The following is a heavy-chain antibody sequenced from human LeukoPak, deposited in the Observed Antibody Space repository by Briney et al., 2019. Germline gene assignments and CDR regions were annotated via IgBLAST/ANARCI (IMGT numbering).Heavy chain of an antibody. J-gene: IGHJ5*02. Sequence: SQTLSLTCTVSGGSISSGGHYWSWIRQHPGKGLEWIGYIYYSGSTYYNPSLKSRVTISVDTSKNQFSLKLSSVTAADTAVYYCARVSSGYDRPNWFDPWGQGTLVTVSS. D-gene: IGHD5-12*01. CDR1: GGSISSGGHY. CDR3: ARVSSGYDRPNWFDP. V-gene: IGHV4-31*03. CDR2: IYYSGST.